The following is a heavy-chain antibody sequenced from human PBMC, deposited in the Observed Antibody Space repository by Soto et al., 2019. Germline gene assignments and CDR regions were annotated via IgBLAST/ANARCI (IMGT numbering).Heavy chain of an antibody. D-gene: IGHD5-12*01. CDR2: IYYSGST. J-gene: IGHJ4*02. CDR1: GGSISSGGYY. CDR3: ASLRDSGYDYMLDY. V-gene: IGHV4-31*03. Sequence: SETLSLTCTVSGGSISSGGYYWSWIRQHPGKGLEWIGYIYYSGSTYYNPSLKSRVTISVDTSKNQFSLKLSSVTAADTAVYYFASLRDSGYDYMLDYWGQGTLVTVSS.